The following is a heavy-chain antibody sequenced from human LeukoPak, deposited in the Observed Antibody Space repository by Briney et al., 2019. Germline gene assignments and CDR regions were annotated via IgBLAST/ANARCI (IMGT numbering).Heavy chain of an antibody. CDR2: ISPSGGST. D-gene: IGHD6-19*01. Sequence: ASVTVSCKAFGYTFTSNYMHWVRQAPGQGPEWMGVISPSGGSTTYAQKFQGRVTITRTPSISTAYMELSSLRSEDTAVYYCAREIAVAGRGIYYYYMDVWGKGTTVTISS. V-gene: IGHV1-46*01. CDR3: AREIAVAGRGIYYYYMDV. CDR1: GYTFTSNY. J-gene: IGHJ6*03.